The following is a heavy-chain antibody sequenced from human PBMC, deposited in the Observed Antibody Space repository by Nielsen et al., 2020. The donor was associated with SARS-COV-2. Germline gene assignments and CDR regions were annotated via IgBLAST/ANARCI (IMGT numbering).Heavy chain of an antibody. CDR2: IDGNGRNI. CDR1: GFPFSSYE. Sequence: SLKISCAASGFPFSSYEMNWVRQAPGKALEWLSYIDGNGRNIFYADSVKGRFTISRDNAENTLYLQMNSLRAEDTAVYYCAREGDCSSTSCYRYYYYYGMDVWGQGTTVTVSS. D-gene: IGHD2-2*01. V-gene: IGHV3-48*03. J-gene: IGHJ6*02. CDR3: AREGDCSSTSCYRYYYYYGMDV.